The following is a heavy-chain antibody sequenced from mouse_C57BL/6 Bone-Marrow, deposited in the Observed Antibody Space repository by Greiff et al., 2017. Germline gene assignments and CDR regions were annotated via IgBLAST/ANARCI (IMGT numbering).Heavy chain of an antibody. Sequence: QVQLQQPGAELVMPGASVKLSCKASGYTFTSYWMHWVKQRPGQGLEWIGEIDPSDSDTNYNQKFKGKSTLTVDKSSSTAYMQLSSLTSEDSAVYYCARRWVLGAMDYGGQGTSVTVSS. V-gene: IGHV1-69*01. CDR2: IDPSDSDT. J-gene: IGHJ4*01. CDR1: GYTFTSYW. D-gene: IGHD2-3*01. CDR3: ARRWVLGAMDY.